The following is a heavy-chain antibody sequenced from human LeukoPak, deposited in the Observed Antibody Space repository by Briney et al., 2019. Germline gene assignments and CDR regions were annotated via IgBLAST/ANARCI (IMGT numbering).Heavy chain of an antibody. CDR1: GGSISSGGYY. CDR3: ASPAAGDLFLDY. Sequence: SETLSLTCTVSGGSISSGGYYWSWIRQPAGKGLEWIGRIHISGGTNYNPSLKSRVTISVDTSKNQFSLKLSSVTAADTAVYYCASPAAGDLFLDYWGQGTLVTVSS. V-gene: IGHV4-61*02. D-gene: IGHD6-13*01. J-gene: IGHJ4*02. CDR2: IHISGGT.